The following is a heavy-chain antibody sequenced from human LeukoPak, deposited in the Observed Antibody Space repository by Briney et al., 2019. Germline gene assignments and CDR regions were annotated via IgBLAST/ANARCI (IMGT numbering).Heavy chain of an antibody. D-gene: IGHD2-15*01. V-gene: IGHV3-21*01. CDR1: GFTFSNYA. CDR3: ARDLSRGLFDY. J-gene: IGHJ4*02. CDR2: ISSSSSYI. Sequence: GGSLRLSCAASGFTFSNYAMSWVRQPPGKGLEWVSSISSSSSYIYYADSVKGRFTISRDNAKNSLYLQMNSLRAEDTAVYSCARDLSRGLFDYWGQGTLVTVSS.